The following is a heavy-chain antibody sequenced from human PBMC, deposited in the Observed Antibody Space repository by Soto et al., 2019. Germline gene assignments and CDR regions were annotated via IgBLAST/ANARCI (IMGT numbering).Heavy chain of an antibody. V-gene: IGHV4-34*01. CDR1: GGSFSGYY. Sequence: SETLSLTCAVYGGSFSGYYWTWVRQPPGKGLEWIGDVNHSGSTNQNPSLKSRVTISVDTSKNQFSLKLKSVTAADTAVYFCAGGITTIPAVQGDAPDNCYFDSWGLGTLVTVS. D-gene: IGHD3-22*01. CDR3: AGGITTIPAVQGDAPDNCYFDS. CDR2: VNHSGST. J-gene: IGHJ4*02.